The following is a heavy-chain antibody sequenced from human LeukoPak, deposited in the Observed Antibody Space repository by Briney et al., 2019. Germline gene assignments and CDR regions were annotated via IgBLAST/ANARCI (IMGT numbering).Heavy chain of an antibody. CDR3: ARASTAEWLLYRIDC. CDR1: GCTFTSYG. J-gene: IGHJ4*02. D-gene: IGHD3-3*01. Sequence: ASVKVSCKASGCTFTSYGISWVRQAPGQGLEWMGWISAYNGNTNYAQKLQGRVTMTTDTSTSTAYMELRSLRSDDTAVYYCARASTAEWLLYRIDCWGQGTLVTVSS. V-gene: IGHV1-18*01. CDR2: ISAYNGNT.